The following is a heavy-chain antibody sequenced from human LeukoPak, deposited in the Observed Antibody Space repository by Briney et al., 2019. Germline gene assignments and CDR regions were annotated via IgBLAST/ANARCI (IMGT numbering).Heavy chain of an antibody. D-gene: IGHD6-13*01. J-gene: IGHJ4*02. V-gene: IGHV3-48*01. CDR2: ISSSSSTI. Sequence: RTGGSLRLSCAASGFTFSSYSMNWVRQAPGKGLEWVSYISSSSSTIYYADSVKGRFTISRDNAKNSLYLQMNSLRAEDTAVYYCARLSFKTNIAAEAQFDYWGQGTLVTVSS. CDR1: GFTFSSYS. CDR3: ARLSFKTNIAAEAQFDY.